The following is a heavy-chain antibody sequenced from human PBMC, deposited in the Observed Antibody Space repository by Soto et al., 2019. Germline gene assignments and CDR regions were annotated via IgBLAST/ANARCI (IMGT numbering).Heavy chain of an antibody. J-gene: IGHJ4*02. CDR3: ARGPRVVVVAAIYGGPTFDY. V-gene: IGHV4-34*01. CDR2: INHSGST. Sequence: PSETLSLTCAVYGGSFSGYYWSWIRQPPGKGLEWIGEINHSGSTNYNPSLKSRVTISVDTSKNQFSLKLSSVTAADTAVYYCARGPRVVVVAAIYGGPTFDYWGQGTLVTVSS. D-gene: IGHD2-15*01. CDR1: GGSFSGYY.